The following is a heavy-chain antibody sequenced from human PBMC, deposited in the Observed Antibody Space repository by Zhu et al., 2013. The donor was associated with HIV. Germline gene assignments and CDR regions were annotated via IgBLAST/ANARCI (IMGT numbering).Heavy chain of an antibody. Sequence: QVHLVQSGTEVKKPGASVKISCKTSGYTFSDYYIHWVRQAPGQGLQWLGMINPSGGSSIYGQGFQGKLTLAVDTSQNTVYMELTNLKPDDTAVFYCARGGGHVVVAVGTFDVWGQGTSVTVSP. J-gene: IGHJ3*01. CDR1: GYTFSDYY. CDR2: INPSGGSS. CDR3: ARGGGHVVVAVGTFDV. V-gene: IGHV1-46*01. D-gene: IGHD2-15*01.